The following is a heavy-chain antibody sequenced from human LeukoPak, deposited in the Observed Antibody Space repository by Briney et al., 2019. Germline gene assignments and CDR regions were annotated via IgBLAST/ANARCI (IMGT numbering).Heavy chain of an antibody. Sequence: SETLSLTCTVSGGSISSDYWSWIRQPPGKGLEWIGYIYYSGSTNYNPSLKSRVTISVDTSKNQFSLKLSSVTAADTAVYYCARARAEYCSGGSCYSDYSYDYWGQGTLVTVSS. D-gene: IGHD2-15*01. V-gene: IGHV4-59*01. CDR1: GGSISSDY. CDR3: ARARAEYCSGGSCYSDYSYDY. J-gene: IGHJ4*02. CDR2: IYYSGST.